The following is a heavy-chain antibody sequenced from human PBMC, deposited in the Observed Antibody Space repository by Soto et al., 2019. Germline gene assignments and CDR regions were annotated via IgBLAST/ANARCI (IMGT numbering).Heavy chain of an antibody. V-gene: IGHV1-8*01. CDR3: ARGRFRRTWFDP. D-gene: IGHD3-16*01. J-gene: IGHJ5*02. CDR1: GYTFTNYD. CDR2: MNPDSGNT. Sequence: QVQLVQSGAEVKKPGASVKVSCKASGYTFTNYDIHWVRQATGQGLEWMGWMNPDSGNTGQSKQFQGRVTMTRDTSIRTAYVEMSSLRSEATAVYYCARGRFRRTWFDPWGQGTLVTVSS.